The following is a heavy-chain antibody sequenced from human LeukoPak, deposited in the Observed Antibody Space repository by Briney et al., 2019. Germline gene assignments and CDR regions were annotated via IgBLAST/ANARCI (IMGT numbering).Heavy chain of an antibody. Sequence: SQTLSLTCAISGDSVSSDSGAWNWIRQSPSRGPEWLGRTYYRSKWFNDYAMSVKSRISINPDTSKNQFSLQLNSVTPEDTAVYFCARDRRHKSPLDVWGQGTMVTVSS. CDR3: ARDRRHKSPLDV. CDR1: GDSVSSDSGA. V-gene: IGHV6-1*01. CDR2: TYYRSKWFN. J-gene: IGHJ3*01.